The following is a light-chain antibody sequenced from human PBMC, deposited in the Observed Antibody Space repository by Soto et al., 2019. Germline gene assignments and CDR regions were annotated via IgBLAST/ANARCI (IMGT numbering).Light chain of an antibody. CDR1: NSDVGGYNF. Sequence: QSALTQPRSVSGSPGQSVTISCTGTNSDVGGYNFVSWYQQLPGKAPKLMISAVSQRPSGVPDRFSGSKSGNTASLTISGLQAEDEAEYLCCPYTASDIWVFGRGTQLPVL. CDR3: CPYTASDIWV. V-gene: IGLV2-11*01. CDR2: AVS. J-gene: IGLJ3*02.